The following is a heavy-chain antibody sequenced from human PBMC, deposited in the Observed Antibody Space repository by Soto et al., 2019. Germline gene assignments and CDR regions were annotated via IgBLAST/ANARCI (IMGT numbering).Heavy chain of an antibody. J-gene: IGHJ6*02. Sequence: QVQLVESGGGVVQPGRSLRLSCAASGFTFSSYGMHWVRQAPGKGLEWVAVISYDGSNKYYADSVKGRFTISRDNSKNTLYLQMNSLRAEDTAVYYCAKDRWLNDFWSGYFHYYYGMDVWGQGPTVTVSS. CDR3: AKDRWLNDFWSGYFHYYYGMDV. D-gene: IGHD3-3*01. V-gene: IGHV3-30*18. CDR2: ISYDGSNK. CDR1: GFTFSSYG.